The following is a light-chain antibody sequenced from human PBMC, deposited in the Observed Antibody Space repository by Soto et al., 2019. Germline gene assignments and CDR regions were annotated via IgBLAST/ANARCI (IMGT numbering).Light chain of an antibody. CDR3: QQYDHWPFT. CDR1: LSVSGN. J-gene: IGKJ3*01. CDR2: GAS. V-gene: IGKV3-15*01. Sequence: EIVMTQSQATLSVSPGERATLSCRASLSVSGNLAWYQQKPGQAPRLLIYGASTRATGLPARFSGSGSWTEYTRTISSLQAEDFAHYYCQQYDHWPFTFGPGTKVDIK.